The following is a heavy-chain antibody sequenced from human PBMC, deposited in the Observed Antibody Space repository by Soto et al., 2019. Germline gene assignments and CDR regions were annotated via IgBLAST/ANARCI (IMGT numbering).Heavy chain of an antibody. CDR1: GFTFSSYA. D-gene: IGHD4-17*01. CDR2: ISGSGGST. Sequence: GGSLRLSCAASGFTFSSYAMSWVRQAPGKGLEWVSAISGSGGSTYYADSVKGRFTISRDNSKNTLYLQMNSLRAEDTAVYYCARVTFDYGDYTSGFDYWGQGTLVTVSS. J-gene: IGHJ4*02. CDR3: ARVTFDYGDYTSGFDY. V-gene: IGHV3-23*01.